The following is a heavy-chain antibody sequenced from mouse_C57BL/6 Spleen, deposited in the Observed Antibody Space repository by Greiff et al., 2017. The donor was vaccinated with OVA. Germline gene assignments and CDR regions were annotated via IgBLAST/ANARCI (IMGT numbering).Heavy chain of an antibody. Sequence: QVQLQQPGAELVMPGASVKLSCKASGYTFTSYWMHWVKQRPGQGLEWIGEIDPSDSYTNYTQKFKGKSTLTVDKSSSTAYMQLSSLRSEDSAIYYCARSGGGDYEGYLDVWGTGTTVTVSS. J-gene: IGHJ1*03. V-gene: IGHV1-69*01. CDR1: GYTFTSYW. CDR3: ARSGGGDYEGYLDV. D-gene: IGHD2-13*01. CDR2: IDPSDSYT.